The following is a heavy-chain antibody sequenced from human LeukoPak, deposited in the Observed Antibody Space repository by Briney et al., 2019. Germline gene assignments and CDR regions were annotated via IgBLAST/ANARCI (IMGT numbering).Heavy chain of an antibody. CDR2: ISSSSSTI. J-gene: IGHJ6*02. Sequence: GGSLRLSCAASGFTFSSYSMTWVRQAPGKGLEWVSYISSSSSTIYYADSVKGRFTISRDNAKNSLYLQMNSLRAEDTAVYYCARVYRPVNVWWPQYYYYYYGMDVWGQGTTVTVSS. V-gene: IGHV3-48*01. CDR1: GFTFSSYS. D-gene: IGHD5-12*01. CDR3: ARVYRPVNVWWPQYYYYYYGMDV.